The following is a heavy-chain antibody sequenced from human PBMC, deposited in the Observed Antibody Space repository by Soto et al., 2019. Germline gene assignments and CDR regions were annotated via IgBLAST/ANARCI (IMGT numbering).Heavy chain of an antibody. V-gene: IGHV1-46*01. D-gene: IGHD2-8*01. Sequence: ASVKVSCKASGYTFTSYYMHWVRQAPGQGLEWMGIINPSGGSTFSHPSLTSRVFISVDTSKNEFSLRLTSVTAADTAVYYCARSHYTYGLLIDYWGPGTLVTVSS. CDR3: ARSHYTYGLLIDY. J-gene: IGHJ4*02. CDR2: INPSGGST. CDR1: GYTFTSYY.